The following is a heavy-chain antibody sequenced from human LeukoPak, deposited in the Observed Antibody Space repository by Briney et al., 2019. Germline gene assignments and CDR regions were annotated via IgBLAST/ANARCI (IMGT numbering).Heavy chain of an antibody. CDR2: IYYSGST. CDR3: ARGALLWFGELLWNWFDP. D-gene: IGHD3-10*01. Sequence: PSETLSLTCTVSGGSISSYYWSWIRQPPGKGLEWIGYIYYSGSTNYNPSLKSRVTISVDTSKNQFSLKLSSVTAADTAVYYCARGALLWFGELLWNWFDPWGQGTLVTVSS. CDR1: GGSISSYY. V-gene: IGHV4-59*01. J-gene: IGHJ5*02.